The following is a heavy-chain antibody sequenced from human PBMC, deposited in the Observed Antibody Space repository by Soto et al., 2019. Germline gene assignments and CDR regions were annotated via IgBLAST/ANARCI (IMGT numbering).Heavy chain of an antibody. CDR3: AHTRAIVVIVAEDEYFQP. J-gene: IGHJ1*01. CDR1: GFSLSTSGVG. CDR2: IYWDDDK. V-gene: IGHV2-5*02. Sequence: QITLKESGPTLVKPTQTLTLTCTFSGFSLSTSGVGVGWIRQPPGKGLEWLALIYWDDDKRYSPSLKSRLTITKDTSKNQVVLTMTNVDPAATATYYCAHTRAIVVIVAEDEYFQPWGQGTLVTVSA. D-gene: IGHD3-22*01.